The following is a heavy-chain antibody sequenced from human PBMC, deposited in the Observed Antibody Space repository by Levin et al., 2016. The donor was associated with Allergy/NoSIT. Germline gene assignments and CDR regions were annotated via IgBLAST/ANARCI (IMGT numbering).Heavy chain of an antibody. CDR3: ARGVRPGVVAAPRCYFDY. CDR2: IYYSGST. Sequence: SETLSLTCTVSGGSISSGGYYWSWIRQHPGKGLEWIGYIYYSGSTYYNPSLKSRVTISVDTSKNQFSLKLSSVTAADTAVYYCARGVRPGVVAAPRCYFDYWGQGTLVTVSS. V-gene: IGHV4-31*03. CDR1: GGSISSGGYY. D-gene: IGHD2-15*01. J-gene: IGHJ4*02.